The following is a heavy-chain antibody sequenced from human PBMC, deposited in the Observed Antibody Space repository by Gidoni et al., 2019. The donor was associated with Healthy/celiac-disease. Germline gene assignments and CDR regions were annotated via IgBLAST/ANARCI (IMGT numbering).Heavy chain of an antibody. D-gene: IGHD5-18*01. V-gene: IGHV3-30*18. CDR3: AKDQGYSYGYYYGMDV. Sequence: QVQLVESGGGVVQPGRSLRLSCAASGFTFSSYGMHWVRQAPGKGLEWVAVISYDGSNKYYADSVKGRFTISRDNSKNTLYLQMNSLRAEDTAVYYCAKDQGYSYGYYYGMDVWGQGTTVTVSS. CDR2: ISYDGSNK. J-gene: IGHJ6*02. CDR1: GFTFSSYG.